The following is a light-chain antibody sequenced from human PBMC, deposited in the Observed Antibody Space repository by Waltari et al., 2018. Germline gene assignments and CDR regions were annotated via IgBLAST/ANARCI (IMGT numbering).Light chain of an antibody. CDR1: QIISTW. Sequence: DIQMTQSPSTLSASVGDTVTITCRASQIISTWLAWYQPKPGRAPRLLIYQASILESGVPSRFSGSGAGTEFTLTISSLQPDDFATDYCQQYNSYFGQGTKLEIK. CDR3: QQYNSY. V-gene: IGKV1-5*03. CDR2: QAS. J-gene: IGKJ2*01.